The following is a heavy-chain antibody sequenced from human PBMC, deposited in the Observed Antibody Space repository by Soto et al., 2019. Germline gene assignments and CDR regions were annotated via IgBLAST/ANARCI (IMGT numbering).Heavy chain of an antibody. CDR2: IYSGGST. J-gene: IGHJ4*02. CDR1: GFTVSSNY. CDR3: ARDIAVAGFDY. D-gene: IGHD6-19*01. V-gene: IGHV3-66*01. Sequence: EVQLVESGGGLVQPGGSLRLSCAASGFTVSSNYMSWVRQAPGKGLEWVSVIYSGGSTYYADSVKGRFTISRDNSKNTMYLQMNSLRAEDTAVYYCARDIAVAGFDYWGQGTLVTVSS.